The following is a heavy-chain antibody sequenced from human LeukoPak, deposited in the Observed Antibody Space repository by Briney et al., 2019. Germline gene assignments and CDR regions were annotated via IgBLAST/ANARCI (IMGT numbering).Heavy chain of an antibody. CDR2: IYYSGST. Sequence: SETLSLTCTVSGGSISSGGYYWSWIRQHPGKGLEWIGYIYYSGSTYYNPSLKSRVTISVDTSKNQFSLKLSSVTAADTAVYYCARDSDQRGWFDPWGQGTLVTVSS. J-gene: IGHJ5*02. D-gene: IGHD1-1*01. V-gene: IGHV4-31*03. CDR1: GGSISSGGYY. CDR3: ARDSDQRGWFDP.